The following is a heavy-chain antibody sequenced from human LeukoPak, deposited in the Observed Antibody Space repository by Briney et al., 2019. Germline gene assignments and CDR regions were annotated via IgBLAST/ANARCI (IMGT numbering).Heavy chain of an antibody. J-gene: IGHJ4*02. CDR2: MYYSGST. V-gene: IGHV4-59*01. D-gene: IGHD3-22*01. Sequence: SETLSLTCTVSGGSMSSCYWSWLRQPPGQGLEWIGHMYYSGSTNYNPSLKSRVTISVDTSKNQFSLRLSSVTAADTAVYYCARNYDNSGYTAFGHWGRGTLVTVSS. CDR1: GGSMSSCY. CDR3: ARNYDNSGYTAFGH.